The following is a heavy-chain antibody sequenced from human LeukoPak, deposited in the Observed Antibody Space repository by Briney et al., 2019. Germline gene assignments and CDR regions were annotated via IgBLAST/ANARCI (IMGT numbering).Heavy chain of an antibody. J-gene: IGHJ6*03. D-gene: IGHD5-18*01. Sequence: GGSLRLSCAASGFTVSSNYMSWVRQAPGKELEWVSVIYSGGSTYYADSVKGRFTISRDNSKNTLYLQMNSLRAEDTAVYYCAKGLKTAVGPYKGYHYYMDVWGKGTTVTVSS. V-gene: IGHV3-53*01. CDR3: AKGLKTAVGPYKGYHYYMDV. CDR1: GFTVSSNY. CDR2: IYSGGST.